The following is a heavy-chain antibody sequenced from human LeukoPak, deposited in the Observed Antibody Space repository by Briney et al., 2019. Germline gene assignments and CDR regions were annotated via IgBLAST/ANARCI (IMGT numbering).Heavy chain of an antibody. CDR1: GYTFTTYD. D-gene: IGHD3-22*01. CDR3: ARTCYYDNSAENWFDP. V-gene: IGHV1-8*01. Sequence: ASVKVSCKASGYTFTTYDIAWVRQAAGQGLEWMGWMNPNTGNTGYAQRFQGRVAMTRDTSISTAYMELTSLRSEDTAVYYCARTCYYDNSAENWFDPWGQGTLVTVSS. J-gene: IGHJ5*02. CDR2: MNPNTGNT.